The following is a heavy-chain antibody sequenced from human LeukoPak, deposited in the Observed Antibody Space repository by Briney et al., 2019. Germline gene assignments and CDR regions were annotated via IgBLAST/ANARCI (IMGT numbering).Heavy chain of an antibody. J-gene: IGHJ2*01. Sequence: SLKVSCKPSGGTFCRSVISCGRQAPRQRLEWMGGIIPIFGTAHYAQKFQGRLTITADESTRTVYMEMSSLRSEDTAMYYCAKEGDTALVTGYFDLWGRGTLVTVSA. D-gene: IGHD5-18*01. V-gene: IGHV1-69*01. CDR2: IIPIFGTA. CDR1: GGTFCRSV. CDR3: AKEGDTALVTGYFDL.